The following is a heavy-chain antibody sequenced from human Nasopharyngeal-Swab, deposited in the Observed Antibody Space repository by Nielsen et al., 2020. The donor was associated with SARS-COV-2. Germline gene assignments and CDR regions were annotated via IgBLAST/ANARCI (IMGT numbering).Heavy chain of an antibody. CDR2: ISASGGST. D-gene: IGHD2-15*01. CDR3: AKGAMGYCSGDGCYGADY. V-gene: IGHV3-23*01. Sequence: WIRQPPGKGLEWVSAISASGGSTYYADSVKGRFTISRDNSKNTLYLQMNSLRAEDTAVYYCAKGAMGYCSGDGCYGADYWGQGTLVTVSS. J-gene: IGHJ4*02.